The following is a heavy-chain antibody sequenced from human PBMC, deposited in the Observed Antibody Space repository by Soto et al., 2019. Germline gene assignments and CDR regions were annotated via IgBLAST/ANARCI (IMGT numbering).Heavy chain of an antibody. CDR2: INAGNGNT. V-gene: IGHV1-3*01. D-gene: IGHD1-26*01. CDR1: GYTFTSYA. Sequence: ASVKVSCKASGYTFTSYAMHWVRQAPGQRLEWMGWINAGNGNTKYSQKFQGRVTITRDTSASTAYMELSSLRSEDTAVYYCARESVDIVGATGPLVYYYGMDVWGQGTTVTVSS. J-gene: IGHJ6*02. CDR3: ARESVDIVGATGPLVYYYGMDV.